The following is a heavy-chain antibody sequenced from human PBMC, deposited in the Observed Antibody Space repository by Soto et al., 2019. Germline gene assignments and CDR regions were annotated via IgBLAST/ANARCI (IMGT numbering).Heavy chain of an antibody. CDR2: ISYDGSNK. CDR1: GFTFSSYG. J-gene: IGHJ4*02. Sequence: PWGSLRLSCAASGFTFSSYGMHWVRQAPGKGLEWVAVISYDGSNKYYADSVKGRFTISRDNSKNTLYLQMNSLRAEDTAVYYCAKDSREYYDFWSGYKRAYIDYWGQGTLVTVSS. V-gene: IGHV3-30*18. D-gene: IGHD3-3*01. CDR3: AKDSREYYDFWSGYKRAYIDY.